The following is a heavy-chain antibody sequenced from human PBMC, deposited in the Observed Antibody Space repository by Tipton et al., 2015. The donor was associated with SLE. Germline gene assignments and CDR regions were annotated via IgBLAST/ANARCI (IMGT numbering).Heavy chain of an antibody. J-gene: IGHJ4*02. CDR1: GFTFSSYT. CDR3: ARRYSNSWKDLDS. CDR2: ISTSTSNI. D-gene: IGHD6-13*01. V-gene: IGHV3-21*01. Sequence: SLRLSCVGSGFTFSSYTMNWVRQAPGKGLEWVSSISTSTSNIYYSDSVRGRFTVSRDNDKNSLYLQMSSLRVEDTAVYYCARRYSNSWKDLDSWGQGTLVTVSS.